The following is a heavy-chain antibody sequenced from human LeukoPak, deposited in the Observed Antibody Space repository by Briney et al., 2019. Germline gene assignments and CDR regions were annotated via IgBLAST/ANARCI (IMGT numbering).Heavy chain of an antibody. D-gene: IGHD3-10*01. V-gene: IGHV3-21*01. Sequence: GGSLRLSCAASGFTFSSYSMNWVREDPGKGLERVSSISSRSSYIYYADSVKGRFTISRDNAKNSLYLQMNSLRAEDTAVYYCARNLPYNYYGSGSYYTAIDYWGQGTLVTVSS. CDR3: ARNLPYNYYGSGSYYTAIDY. J-gene: IGHJ4*02. CDR2: ISSRSSYI. CDR1: GFTFSSYS.